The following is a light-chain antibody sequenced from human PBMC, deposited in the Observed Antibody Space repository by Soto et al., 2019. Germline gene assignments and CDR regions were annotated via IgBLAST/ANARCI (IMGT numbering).Light chain of an antibody. CDR2: DAS. Sequence: EIVLTQSPATLSLSPGERATLSCRASQSVSSYLAWYQQQPAQAPRLLIYDASNRATGIPARFSGSGSGTDFTLTISSLEPEDFAVYYCQQRSNWPQLTFGGGTKVEIK. J-gene: IGKJ4*01. CDR1: QSVSSY. V-gene: IGKV3-11*01. CDR3: QQRSNWPQLT.